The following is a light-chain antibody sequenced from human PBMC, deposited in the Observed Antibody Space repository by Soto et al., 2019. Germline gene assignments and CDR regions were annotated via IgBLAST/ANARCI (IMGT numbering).Light chain of an antibody. Sequence: DSQMTQSSSSLSTSVGDRVTITCRASQSISSYLNWYQQKPGKAPKLLIYAASSLQSGVPSRFSGSGSGTEVTLTISSLQPDDFAAYSCQHYNSYSEAFGIGRNVQI. CDR1: QSISSY. J-gene: IGKJ4*02. CDR3: QHYNSYSEA. V-gene: IGKV1-39*01. CDR2: AAS.